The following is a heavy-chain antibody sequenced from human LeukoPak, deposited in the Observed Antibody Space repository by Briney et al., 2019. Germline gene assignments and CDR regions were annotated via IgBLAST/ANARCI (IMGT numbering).Heavy chain of an antibody. CDR1: GVTFSSYG. CDR2: IWYDGSNK. V-gene: IGHV3-33*01. J-gene: IGHJ4*02. D-gene: IGHD1-20*01. CDR3: ARGGGITGTPDYDY. Sequence: GWSLRLSCAASGVTFSSYGMHWVRKAPGKGLEWVAVIWYDGSNKYYADSVKGRFTISRDNSKNTLYLQMNSLRAEDTAVYYCARGGGITGTPDYDYWGQGTLVPVSS.